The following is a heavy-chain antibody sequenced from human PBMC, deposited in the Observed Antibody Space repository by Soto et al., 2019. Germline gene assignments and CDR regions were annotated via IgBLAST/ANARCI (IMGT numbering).Heavy chain of an antibody. J-gene: IGHJ4*02. CDR1: GYTFTSYG. CDR3: ARAAYYYASSGQDY. D-gene: IGHD3-22*01. V-gene: IGHV1-18*01. Sequence: GASVKVSCKASGYTFTSYGISWVRQAPGQGLEWMGWISAYNGNTNYAQKLQGRVTMTTDTSTSTAYMELRSLRSDDTAVYYCARAAYYYASSGQDYWGQGTLVTVSS. CDR2: ISAYNGNT.